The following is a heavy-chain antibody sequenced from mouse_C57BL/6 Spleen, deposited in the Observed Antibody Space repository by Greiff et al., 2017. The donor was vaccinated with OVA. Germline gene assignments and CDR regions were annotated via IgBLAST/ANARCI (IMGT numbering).Heavy chain of an antibody. J-gene: IGHJ4*01. CDR1: GYTFTDSY. CDR2: IYPGSGNT. Sequence: VQVVESGPELVKPGASVKISCKASGYTFTDSYINWVKQRPGQGLEWIGWIYPGSGNTKYNEKFKGKATLTVDTSTSTAYMQLSSLTSEDSAVYFCSRLFAMDYWGQGTSVTVSS. CDR3: SRLFAMDY. V-gene: IGHV1-84*01.